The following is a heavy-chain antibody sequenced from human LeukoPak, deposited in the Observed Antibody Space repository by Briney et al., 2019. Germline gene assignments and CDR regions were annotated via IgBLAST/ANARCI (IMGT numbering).Heavy chain of an antibody. Sequence: SETLSLTCAVYGGSFSGYYWSWIRQPPGKRLEWIGEINHSGSTNYNPSLKSRVTISVDTSKNQFSLKLSSVTAADTAVYYCARGRITVVTGSRSRIDYWGQGTLVTVSS. D-gene: IGHD4-23*01. CDR3: ARGRITVVTGSRSRIDY. V-gene: IGHV4-34*01. CDR1: GGSFSGYY. J-gene: IGHJ4*02. CDR2: INHSGST.